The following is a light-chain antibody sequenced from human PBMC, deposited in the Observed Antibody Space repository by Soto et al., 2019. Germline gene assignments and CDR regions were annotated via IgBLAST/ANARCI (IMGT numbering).Light chain of an antibody. Sequence: QSALTQPPSVSGAPGQRVTISCTGSSSNIGAGYDVHWYQQLPGTAPKLLIYDSNNRPSGVPDRFSGSKSGTSASLAITGLQAEDEADYYCQSYDSSLSGSTVFGTGTKLTVL. CDR2: DSN. CDR3: QSYDSSLSGSTV. CDR1: SSNIGAGYD. J-gene: IGLJ1*01. V-gene: IGLV1-40*01.